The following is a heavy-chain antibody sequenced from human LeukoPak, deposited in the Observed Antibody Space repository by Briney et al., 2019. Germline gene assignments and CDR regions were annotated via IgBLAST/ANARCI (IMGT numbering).Heavy chain of an antibody. J-gene: IGHJ6*03. CDR2: INPNSGGT. V-gene: IGHV1-2*02. D-gene: IGHD5-18*01. CDR1: GYTFTGYY. CDR3: ATGRGYSYCYESEDFYYMDV. Sequence: GASVTVSCTASGYTFTGYYMHWVRQAPGQGLEWMGWINPNSGGTNYAQGFQGRVTMTRDTSITTAYMELSRLTSDDTAAYYSATGRGYSYCYESEDFYYMDVWGKGTTVTVSS.